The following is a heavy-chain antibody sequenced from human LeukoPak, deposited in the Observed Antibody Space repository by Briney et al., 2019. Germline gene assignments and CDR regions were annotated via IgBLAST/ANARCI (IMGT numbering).Heavy chain of an antibody. J-gene: IGHJ4*02. CDR1: GYTFTSYG. Sequence: GASVKVSCKASGYTFTSYGISWVRQAPGQGLEWMGWISAYNGDTNYAQKLQGRVTMTTDTSTSTAYMELRSLRPDDTAVYYCAEAYSGSYLADYWGQGTLVTVSS. D-gene: IGHD1-26*01. V-gene: IGHV1-18*01. CDR2: ISAYNGDT. CDR3: AEAYSGSYLADY.